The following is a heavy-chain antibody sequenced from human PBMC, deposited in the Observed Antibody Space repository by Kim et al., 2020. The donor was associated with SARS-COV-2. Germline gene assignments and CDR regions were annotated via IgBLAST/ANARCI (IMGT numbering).Heavy chain of an antibody. V-gene: IGHV3-7*05. J-gene: IGHJ6*02. CDR3: ARYRLGGYAMDV. CDR2: IKYDGSDK. CDR1: GFPFSTYW. D-gene: IGHD5-18*01. Sequence: GGSLRLSCAASGFPFSTYWMYWVRQAPGKGLEWLVNIKYDGSDKYYVDSVKGRFTVSRDNAKNSLYLHMTSLRAEDTAVYFCARYRLGGYAMDVWGQGTT.